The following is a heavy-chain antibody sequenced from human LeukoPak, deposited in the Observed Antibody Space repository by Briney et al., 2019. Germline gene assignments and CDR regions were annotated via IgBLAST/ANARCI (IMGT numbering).Heavy chain of an antibody. CDR3: ARSSSYYYDSSGYYSGVFGY. CDR2: IYYSGST. V-gene: IGHV4-59*01. D-gene: IGHD3-22*01. J-gene: IGHJ4*02. CDR1: GGSISSYY. Sequence: SXXLSLTCTVSGGSISSYYWSWIRQPPGKGLEGIGYIYYSGSTNYNPSLKSRVTISVDTSKNQFSLKLSSVTAADTAVYYCARSSSYYYDSSGYYSGVFGYWGQGTXVT.